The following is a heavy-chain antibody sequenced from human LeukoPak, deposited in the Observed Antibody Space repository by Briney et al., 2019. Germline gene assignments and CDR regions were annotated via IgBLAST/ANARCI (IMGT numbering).Heavy chain of an antibody. CDR3: ATVNARYYFDS. V-gene: IGHV3-15*04. Sequence: GGSLRLSCAASGFTFRHTWMTWVRQAPGKGLEWIGRIESKTDGATTDYAAPVQGRFTISRDDSRNTLNLQMNSLKAEDTGMYYCATVNARYYFDSWGQGTLVTVSS. J-gene: IGHJ4*02. CDR2: IESKTDGATT. D-gene: IGHD2-8*01. CDR1: GFTFRHTW.